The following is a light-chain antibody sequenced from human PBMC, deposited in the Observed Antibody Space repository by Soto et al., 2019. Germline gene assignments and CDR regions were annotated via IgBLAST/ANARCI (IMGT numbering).Light chain of an antibody. CDR3: QSYDSSLSGYV. CDR1: SSDIGAYNY. J-gene: IGLJ1*01. V-gene: IGLV2-14*01. CDR2: EVT. Sequence: QSVLTQPASVSGSPGQSITISCTGTSSDIGAYNYVSWYQQHPGKAPKLLIYEVTNRPSGVSDRFSGSKSGNTASLTISGLQAEDEGDYYCQSYDSSLSGYVFGTGTKVTVL.